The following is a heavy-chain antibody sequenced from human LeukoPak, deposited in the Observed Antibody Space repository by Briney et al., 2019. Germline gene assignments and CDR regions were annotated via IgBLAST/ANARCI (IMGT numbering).Heavy chain of an antibody. CDR2: IRSSSSHI. D-gene: IGHD3-22*01. CDR3: ARDRYYDSSGYTGEGYFDY. Sequence: GSLRLSCAASGFTFSSYSMNWVRQAPGKGLEWVSSIRSSSSHIYYADSVKGRFTISRDNAKNSLYVQMNSLRAEDTAVYYCARDRYYDSSGYTGEGYFDYWGQGTLVTVSS. J-gene: IGHJ4*02. CDR1: GFTFSSYS. V-gene: IGHV3-21*01.